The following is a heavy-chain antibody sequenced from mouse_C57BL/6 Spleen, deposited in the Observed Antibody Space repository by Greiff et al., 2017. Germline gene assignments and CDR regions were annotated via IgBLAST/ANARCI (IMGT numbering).Heavy chain of an antibody. V-gene: IGHV1-52*01. CDR2: IDPSDSET. CDR1: GYTFTSYW. D-gene: IGHD1-1*01. CDR3: ARDSITTVVATGFDY. J-gene: IGHJ2*01. Sequence: QVQLKQPGAELVRPGSSVKLSCKASGYTFTSYWMHWVKQRPIQGLEWIGNIDPSDSETHYNQKFKDKATLTVDKSSSTAYMQLSSLTSEDSAVYYCARDSITTVVATGFDYWGQGTTLTVSS.